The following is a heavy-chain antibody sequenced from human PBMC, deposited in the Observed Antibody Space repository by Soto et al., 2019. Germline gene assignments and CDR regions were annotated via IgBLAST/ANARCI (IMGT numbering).Heavy chain of an antibody. CDR3: TTDDPINRN. CDR1: GFTFSNAW. Sequence: PGGSLRLSCAASGFTFSNAWMSWVRQAPGKGLEWVGRIKSKTNGETRDYAAPVKGRFTMSRDDSKNTLYLHMNSLKTEDTAVYYCTTDDPINRNWGQGTLVTVSS. CDR2: IKSKTNGETR. V-gene: IGHV3-15*01. J-gene: IGHJ4*02.